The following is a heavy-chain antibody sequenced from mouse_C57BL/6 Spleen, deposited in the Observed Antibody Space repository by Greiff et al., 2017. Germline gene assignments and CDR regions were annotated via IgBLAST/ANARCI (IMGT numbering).Heavy chain of an antibody. Sequence: QVTLQVSGPGILQPSQTLSLTCSFSGFSLSTFGMGVGWIRPPSGKGLEWLAHLWWGDAKYYNPALTSRLTISTDTSKNQVFLKIANVDTADTATYYGARIGPTIVTTSGWFAYWGQGTLVTVSA. CDR1: GFSLSTFGMG. J-gene: IGHJ3*01. CDR3: ARIGPTIVTTSGWFAY. CDR2: LWWGDAK. V-gene: IGHV8-8*01. D-gene: IGHD2-5*01.